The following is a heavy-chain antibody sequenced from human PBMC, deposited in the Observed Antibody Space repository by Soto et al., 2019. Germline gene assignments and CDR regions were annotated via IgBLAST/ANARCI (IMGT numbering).Heavy chain of an antibody. CDR3: ARVRKGVTTIRKYGMDV. CDR2: ISAYNGNT. D-gene: IGHD4-17*01. J-gene: IGHJ6*02. V-gene: IGHV1-18*04. Sequence: ASVKVSCKXSGYTFTSYGISWVRQAPGQGLEWMGWISAYNGNTNYAQKLQGRVTMTTDTSTSTAYMELRSLRSDDTAVYYCARVRKGVTTIRKYGMDVWGQGTTVTVSS. CDR1: GYTFTSYG.